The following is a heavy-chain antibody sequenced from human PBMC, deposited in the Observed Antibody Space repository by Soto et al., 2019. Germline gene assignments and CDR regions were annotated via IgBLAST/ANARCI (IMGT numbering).Heavy chain of an antibody. CDR1: GGSISSGGYS. V-gene: IGHV4-30-2*01. D-gene: IGHD6-6*01. CDR3: ARSTIAPHLFMYPFDY. J-gene: IGHJ4*01. CDR2: IYHSGST. Sequence: SETLSLTCAVSGGSISSGGYSWSWIRQPPGKGQEWIGYIYHSGSTYYNPSLKSRVTISVDRSKNQFSLKLSSVTAADTAVYYCARSTIAPHLFMYPFDYWGQGTLVTVSS.